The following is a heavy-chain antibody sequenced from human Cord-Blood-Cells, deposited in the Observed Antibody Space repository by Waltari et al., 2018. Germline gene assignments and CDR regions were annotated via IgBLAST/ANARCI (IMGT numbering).Heavy chain of an antibody. D-gene: IGHD4-17*01. CDR2: IHPDSGGT. CDR3: ARDFDYGDDWYFDR. J-gene: IGHJ2*01. Sequence: QVQLVQSGAEVKKPWASVKVSCTASGYTFTGYYMHWVRQAPGQGLEGMGRIHPDSGGTNYAQKFQGRVTMTRDTSISTAYMELSRLRSDDTAVYYCARDFDYGDDWYFDRWGRGTLVTVSS. V-gene: IGHV1-2*06. CDR1: GYTFTGYY.